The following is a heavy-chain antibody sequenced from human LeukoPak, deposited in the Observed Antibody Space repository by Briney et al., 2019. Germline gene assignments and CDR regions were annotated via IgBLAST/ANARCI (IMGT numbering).Heavy chain of an antibody. V-gene: IGHV5-51*01. CDR3: ASLPLRNYDSSGYWMRD. J-gene: IGHJ4*02. CDR2: IYPGDSDT. CDR1: GYSFTNYW. Sequence: GESLKISCKGSGYSFTNYWIGWVRQMPGKGLEWMGIIYPGDSDTRYSPSFQGQVTISADKSISTAYLQWSSLKASDTAMYYCASLPLRNYDSSGYWMRDWGQGTLVTVSS. D-gene: IGHD3-22*01.